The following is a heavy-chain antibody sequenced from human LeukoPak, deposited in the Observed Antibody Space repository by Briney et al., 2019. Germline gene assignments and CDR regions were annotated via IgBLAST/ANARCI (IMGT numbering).Heavy chain of an antibody. J-gene: IGHJ4*02. CDR2: ISAYNGNT. Sequence: RASVKVSCKASGYTFTSYGISWVRQAPGQGLEWMGWISAYNGNTNYAQKLQGRVTMTTDTSTSTAYMELSSLRSEDTAVYYCARCRDGIVFDYWGQGALVTVSS. CDR1: GYTFTSYG. CDR3: ARCRDGIVFDY. V-gene: IGHV1-18*01. D-gene: IGHD5-24*01.